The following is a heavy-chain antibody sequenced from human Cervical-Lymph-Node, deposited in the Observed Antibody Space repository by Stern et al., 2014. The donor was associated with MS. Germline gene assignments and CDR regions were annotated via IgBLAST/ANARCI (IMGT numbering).Heavy chain of an antibody. J-gene: IGHJ4*02. CDR2: ISRNGTTT. CDR1: GFSFNIYA. CDR3: LRGKDAXXXX. D-gene: IGHD2-15*01. Sequence: VQLVQSGGASVQPGGSLRLSCSGTGFSFNIYAMHWVRQAPGKGLEYISAISRNGTTTYYADAVKGRFTISRDDSKNTMFLQMRSLGPEDRGVYWCLRGKDAXXXXWGQGTLVTVST. V-gene: IGHV3-64D*06.